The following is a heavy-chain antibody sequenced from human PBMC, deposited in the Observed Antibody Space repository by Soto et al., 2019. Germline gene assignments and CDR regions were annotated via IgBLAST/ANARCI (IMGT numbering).Heavy chain of an antibody. D-gene: IGHD3-9*01. CDR1: GASMRSYS. V-gene: IGHV4-59*01. CDR3: ARDLRCCGLDV. J-gene: IGHJ6*02. CDR2: IFYSGSS. Sequence: SETLSLTCNVSGASMRSYSWTWMRLSPGKGLEWIGDIFYSGSSNLNPSLRSRLSISIDTSKNKFSLMLKSVTAADTADYYCARDLRCCGLDVWGQGTTVTVSS.